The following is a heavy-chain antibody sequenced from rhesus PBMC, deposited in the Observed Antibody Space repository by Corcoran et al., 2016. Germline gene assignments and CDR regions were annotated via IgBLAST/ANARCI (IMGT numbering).Heavy chain of an antibody. Sequence: EVQLVESGGGLAKPGGSLRLSCAASGFSFSDYSMYWVRQAPGTGLEWVSGISYTGGSTYYADSVKGRFTISRENAKNTLYLQMDSLRAEDTAVYYCARDAPGRYWGGFDYWGQGVLVTVSS. J-gene: IGHJ4*01. CDR1: GFSFSDYS. CDR2: ISYTGGST. D-gene: IGHD3-40*01. V-gene: IGHV3S18*01. CDR3: ARDAPGRYWGGFDY.